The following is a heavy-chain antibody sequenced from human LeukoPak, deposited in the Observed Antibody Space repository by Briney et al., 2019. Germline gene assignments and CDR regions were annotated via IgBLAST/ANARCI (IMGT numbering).Heavy chain of an antibody. V-gene: IGHV3-7*03. CDR3: ARDSPSGGFES. CDR1: GFTFSSYW. CDR2: IKQDGSEK. D-gene: IGHD6-19*01. J-gene: IGHJ4*02. Sequence: PGGSLRLSCTASGFTFSSYWMSWVRQAPGKGLEWVANIKQDGSEKYYVDSVKGRFTISRDNSKNTLYLQMNSLRAEDTAVYYCARDSPSGGFESWGQGTLVTVSS.